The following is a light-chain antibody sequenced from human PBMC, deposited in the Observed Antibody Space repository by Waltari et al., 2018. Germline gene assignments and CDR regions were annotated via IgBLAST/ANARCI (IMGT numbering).Light chain of an antibody. V-gene: IGLV2-14*01. Sequence: QSALTQPASVSGSPGQSITISCTGTSSDVGGSNYVSWYQQQPGKAPKLMIYDVSKRPSGVYNRFSGSKSGNTASLTISGLQAEDEADYYCSSYTSSSTWVFGGGTKLTVL. J-gene: IGLJ2*01. CDR1: SSDVGGSNY. CDR2: DVS. CDR3: SSYTSSSTWV.